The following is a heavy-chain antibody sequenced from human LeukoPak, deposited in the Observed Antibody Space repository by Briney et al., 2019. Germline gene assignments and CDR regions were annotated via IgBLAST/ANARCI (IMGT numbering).Heavy chain of an antibody. CDR3: ARTGYSYGLGAFDI. CDR2: IYYSGST. CDR1: GGSISSYY. Sequence: SETLSLTCTVSGGSISSYYWSWIRQPPGKGLEWIGYIYYSGSTNYNPSLKSRVTISVDTSKNQFSLKLSSVTAAVTAVYYCARTGYSYGLGAFDIWGQGTMVTVSS. V-gene: IGHV4-59*01. D-gene: IGHD5-18*01. J-gene: IGHJ3*02.